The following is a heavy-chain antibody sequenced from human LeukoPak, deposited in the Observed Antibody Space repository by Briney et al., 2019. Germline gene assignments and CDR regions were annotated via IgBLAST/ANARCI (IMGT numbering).Heavy chain of an antibody. J-gene: IGHJ4*02. V-gene: IGHV1-3*01. CDR2: INAGNGNT. CDR1: GYPFASFA. Sequence: ASVKVSCKASGYPFASFAMNWVRQAPGQRLEWMGWINAGNGNTKYSQKFQGRVTITRDTSASTAYMELSSLRSEDTAVYYCARVLVGTFGYYFDYWGQGTLVTVSS. CDR3: ARVLVGTFGYYFDY. D-gene: IGHD1-26*01.